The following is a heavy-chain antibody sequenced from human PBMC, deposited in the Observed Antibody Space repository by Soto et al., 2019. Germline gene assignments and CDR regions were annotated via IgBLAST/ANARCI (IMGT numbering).Heavy chain of an antibody. V-gene: IGHV4-4*07. Sequence: TLSLTCTVSRGSISSYYWSWIRQPAGKGLEWIGHIYNSGSTNYNPSLKSRVTISVDTSKNQFSLKLSSVTAADTAVYYCARGVVAAKYYFVYWGQGTLVTSPQ. CDR1: RGSISSYY. J-gene: IGHJ4*02. CDR3: ARGVVAAKYYFVY. D-gene: IGHD2-15*01. CDR2: IYNSGST.